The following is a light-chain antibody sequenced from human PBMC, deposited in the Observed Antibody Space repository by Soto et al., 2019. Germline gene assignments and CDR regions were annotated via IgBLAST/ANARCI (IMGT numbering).Light chain of an antibody. CDR2: GAS. J-gene: IGKJ1*01. V-gene: IGKV3-20*01. Sequence: ENVLTQSPGTLSLSLGERATLSCRASQSVTSNSLSWYQQKPGQAPRLLIYGASTRVTGIPDRFSGSGSGTEFTFTISRLEPEDFALYYCHQYGGPPRTFGQGTKVEIK. CDR1: QSVTSNS. CDR3: HQYGGPPRT.